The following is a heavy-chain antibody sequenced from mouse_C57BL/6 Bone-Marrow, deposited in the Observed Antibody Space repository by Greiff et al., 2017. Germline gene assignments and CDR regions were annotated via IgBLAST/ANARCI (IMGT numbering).Heavy chain of an antibody. CDR1: GYAFTNYL. CDR2: NNPGRGGN. D-gene: IGHD1-1*01. Sequence: QVQLKQSGAELVRPGTSVQVSCKASGYAFTNYLIEWVKQRPGQGLEWIGVNNPGRGGNNYNEKYKGKATLTADKSSSTAYMQISSLTSEDSAVYFCARFPNYYGSSDGDYWGQGTTRTVSS. CDR3: ARFPNYYGSSDGDY. V-gene: IGHV1-54*01. J-gene: IGHJ2*01.